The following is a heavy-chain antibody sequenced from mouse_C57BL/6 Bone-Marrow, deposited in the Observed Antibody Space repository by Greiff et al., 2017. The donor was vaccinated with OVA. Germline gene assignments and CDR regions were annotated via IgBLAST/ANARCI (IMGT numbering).Heavy chain of an antibody. V-gene: IGHV5-4*01. D-gene: IGHD2-2*01. CDR1: GFTFSSYA. J-gene: IGHJ2*01. CDR3: ARIYYGYGLYYFDY. Sequence: EVHLVESGGGLVKPGGSLKLSCAASGFTFSSYAMSWVRQTPEKRLEWVATISDGGSYTYYPDNVKGRFTISRDNAKTNLYLQMSHLKSEDTAMYYCARIYYGYGLYYFDYWGQGTTLTVSS. CDR2: ISDGGSYT.